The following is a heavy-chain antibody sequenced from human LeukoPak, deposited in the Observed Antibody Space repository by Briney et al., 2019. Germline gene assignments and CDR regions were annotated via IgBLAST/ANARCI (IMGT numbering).Heavy chain of an antibody. Sequence: GGSLRLSCAASGFTFSSYAMSWVRDAPGKGLEWASAISGSGGSTYYADSVKGRFTISRDNSKNTLYLQMNSLRAEDTAVYYCAKPPTFGATGDAFDIWGQGTMVTVSS. D-gene: IGHD3-16*01. CDR1: GFTFSSYA. CDR3: AKPPTFGATGDAFDI. J-gene: IGHJ3*02. CDR2: ISGSGGST. V-gene: IGHV3-23*01.